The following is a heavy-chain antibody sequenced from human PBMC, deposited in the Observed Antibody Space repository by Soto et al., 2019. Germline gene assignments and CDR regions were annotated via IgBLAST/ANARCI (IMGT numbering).Heavy chain of an antibody. CDR1: GYTFTSYG. J-gene: IGHJ4*02. V-gene: IGHV1-18*01. CDR2: ISAYNGNT. Sequence: ASVKVSCKASGYTFTSYGISWVRQAPGQGLEWMGWISAYNGNTNYAQKLQGRVTMTTDTSTSTAYMELRSLRSDDTAVYYCASVPFRKYSSGPQITKVDYWGQGTLVTVSS. D-gene: IGHD6-19*01. CDR3: ASVPFRKYSSGPQITKVDY.